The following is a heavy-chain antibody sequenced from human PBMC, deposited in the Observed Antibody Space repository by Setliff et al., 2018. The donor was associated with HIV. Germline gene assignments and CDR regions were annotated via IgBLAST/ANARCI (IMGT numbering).Heavy chain of an antibody. V-gene: IGHV4-61*09. D-gene: IGHD2-15*01. J-gene: IGHJ4*02. CDR2: IYTGGNA. CDR3: ARGFCSGGTCFDY. CDR1: GDSISSGSHY. Sequence: LSLTCTVSGDSISSGSHYWSWVRQLAGKGLEWIGHIYTGGNANYNPSLQSRVTISVDTSKNQFSLKLNSVTAADTAVYYCARGFCSGGTCFDYWGQGTLVTVSS.